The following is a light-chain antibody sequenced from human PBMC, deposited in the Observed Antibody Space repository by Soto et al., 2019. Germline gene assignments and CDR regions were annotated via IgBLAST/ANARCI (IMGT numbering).Light chain of an antibody. Sequence: EIVMTQSPATLSVSPGEGATFSCRASQSINTKIAWYQLKPGQAPRLLIYDASIRATGIPARFSGSGSGTEFTLTISSLQSEDFAVYYCQQYNNWPLTFGGGTKVDIK. CDR2: DAS. J-gene: IGKJ4*01. CDR1: QSINTK. V-gene: IGKV3-15*01. CDR3: QQYNNWPLT.